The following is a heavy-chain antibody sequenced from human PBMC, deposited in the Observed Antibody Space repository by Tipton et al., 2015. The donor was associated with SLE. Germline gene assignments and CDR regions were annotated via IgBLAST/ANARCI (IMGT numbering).Heavy chain of an antibody. CDR1: GGSISTYY. V-gene: IGHV4-39*07. J-gene: IGHJ4*02. CDR2: IYYSGST. CDR3: ARDGRLAYFDS. D-gene: IGHD1-26*01. Sequence: TLSLTCTVSGGSISTYYWGWIRQPPGKGLEWIGNIYYSGSTYYNPSLKSRVTISVDTSKNQFSLKLSSVTAADTAVYYCARDGRLAYFDSWGQGTLVTVSS.